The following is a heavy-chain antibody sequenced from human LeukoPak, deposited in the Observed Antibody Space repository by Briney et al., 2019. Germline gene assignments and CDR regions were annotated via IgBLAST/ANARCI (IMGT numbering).Heavy chain of an antibody. CDR2: ISYDGSNK. J-gene: IGHJ6*02. V-gene: IGHV3-30*04. CDR1: GFTFSSYA. CDR3: ARIQVVLAVRYYYYYGMDV. D-gene: IGHD2-2*01. Sequence: GGSLRLSCAASGFTFSSYAMHWVRQAPGKGLEWVAVISYDGSNKYYADSVKGRFTISRDNSKNTLYLQMNSLRAEDTAVYYCARIQVVLAVRYYYYYGMDVWGQGTTVTVSS.